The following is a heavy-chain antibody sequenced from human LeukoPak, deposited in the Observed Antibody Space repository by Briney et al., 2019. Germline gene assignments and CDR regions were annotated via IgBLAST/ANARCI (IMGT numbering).Heavy chain of an antibody. CDR1: GFTFNRYG. D-gene: IGHD6-13*01. CDR3: ARDSGYSSSWRSFDI. CDR2: IRYDGSHQ. J-gene: IGHJ3*02. V-gene: IGHV3-30*02. Sequence: GGSLRLSCAASGFTFNRYGMHWVRQAPGKGLEWVAFIRYDGSHQYYADSVKGRFTISRDNAKNSLYLQMNSLRAEDTALYYCARDSGYSSSWRSFDIWGQGTMVTVSS.